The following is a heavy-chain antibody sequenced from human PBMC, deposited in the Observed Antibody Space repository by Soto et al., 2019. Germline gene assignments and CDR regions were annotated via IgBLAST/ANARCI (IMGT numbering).Heavy chain of an antibody. CDR3: AKQCPRPQQWLLAFGY. Sequence: QLQLQESGPGLVKPSETLSLTCTVSGGSISSSSYYWGWIRQSPGKGLEWIGSIYYSGSTYYNPSLKSRVTISVNTSKTQFALNRSSVTAADTAVYYCAKQCPRPQQWLLAFGYWGQGTLVTVSS. CDR2: IYYSGST. V-gene: IGHV4-39*01. CDR1: GGSISSSSYY. D-gene: IGHD6-19*01. J-gene: IGHJ4*02.